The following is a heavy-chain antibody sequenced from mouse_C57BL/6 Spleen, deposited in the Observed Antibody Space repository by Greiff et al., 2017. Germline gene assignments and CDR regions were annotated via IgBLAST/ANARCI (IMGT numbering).Heavy chain of an antibody. CDR1: GFTFSDYG. V-gene: IGHV5-17*01. J-gene: IGHJ4*01. Sequence: EVMLVESGGGLVKPGGSLKLSCAASGFTFSDYGMHWVRQAPEKGLEWVAYISSGSSTIYYADTVKGRFTISRDNAKNTLFLQMTSLRSEDTAMYYCARIWSGYAMDYWGQGTSVTVSS. CDR2: ISSGSSTI. D-gene: IGHD1-1*02. CDR3: ARIWSGYAMDY.